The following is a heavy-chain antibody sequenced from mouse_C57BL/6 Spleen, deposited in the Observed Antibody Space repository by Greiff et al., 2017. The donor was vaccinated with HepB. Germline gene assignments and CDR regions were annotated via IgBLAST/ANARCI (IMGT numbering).Heavy chain of an antibody. J-gene: IGHJ1*03. Sequence: QVQLKQPGAELVKPGASVKLSCKASGYTFTSYWMHWVKQRPGQGLEWIGMIHPNSGSTNYNEKFKSKATLTVDKSSSTAYMQLSSLTSEDSAVYYCARSSLLRYVDVWGTGTTVTVSS. V-gene: IGHV1-64*01. CDR1: GYTFTSYW. CDR2: IHPNSGST. CDR3: ARSSLLRYVDV. D-gene: IGHD1-2*01.